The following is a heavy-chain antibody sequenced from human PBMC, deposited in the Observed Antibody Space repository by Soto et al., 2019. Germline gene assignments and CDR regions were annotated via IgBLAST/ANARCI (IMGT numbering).Heavy chain of an antibody. V-gene: IGHV1-69*06. D-gene: IGHD1-7*01. CDR1: GGTFISYA. CDR3: ARVSLELMDFDY. J-gene: IGHJ4*02. CDR2: IIPIFGTA. Sequence: SVKVSCKASGGTFISYAIRWVRQAPGQGLEWMGGIIPIFGTANYAQKFQGRVTITADKSTSTAYMELSSLRSEDTAVYYCARVSLELMDFDYWGQGTLVTVSS.